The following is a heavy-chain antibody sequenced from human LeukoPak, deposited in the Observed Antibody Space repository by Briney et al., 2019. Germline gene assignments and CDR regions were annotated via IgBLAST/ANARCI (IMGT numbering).Heavy chain of an antibody. CDR2: IYYGGST. CDR1: GGSISSSNW. V-gene: IGHV4-4*02. J-gene: IGHJ5*02. CDR3: ARTDPVAFFDP. Sequence: PSETLSLTCAVSGGSISSSNWWSWVRQPPGKGLEWLGEIYYGGSTNYNTSLKSRVTISVDTSRNQFSLKLSSVTAADTAVYYCARTDPVAFFDPWGQGTLVTVSS. D-gene: IGHD2-15*01.